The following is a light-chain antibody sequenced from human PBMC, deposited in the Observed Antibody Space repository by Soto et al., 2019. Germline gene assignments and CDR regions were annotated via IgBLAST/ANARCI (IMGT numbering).Light chain of an antibody. CDR2: EVS. V-gene: IGLV2-14*01. CDR3: SSYTSSSTVV. J-gene: IGLJ2*01. Sequence: QSVLTQPASVSGSPGQSITISCTGTSNDVGGDNYVSWYQHHPGKAPKLIIYEVSNRPSGVSNRFSGSKSGNTASLTISGLQAEDEADYYCSSYTSSSTVVFGGGTKLTVL. CDR1: SNDVGGDNY.